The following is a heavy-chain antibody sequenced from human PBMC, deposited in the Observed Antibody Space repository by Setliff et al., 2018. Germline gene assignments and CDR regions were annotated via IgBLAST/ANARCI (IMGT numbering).Heavy chain of an antibody. V-gene: IGHV1-69*06. CDR1: GGIFNSFS. CDR3: ARGAYDSYYFDY. J-gene: IGHJ4*02. CDR2: IIPLFETT. Sequence: GASVKVSCKASGGIFNSFSITWVRQAPGQGLEWMGRIIPLFETTNYVEKFQGRVTITADKSTSTAYMELRSLRSDDTAVYYCARGAYDSYYFDYWGQGTLVTVSS. D-gene: IGHD2-15*01.